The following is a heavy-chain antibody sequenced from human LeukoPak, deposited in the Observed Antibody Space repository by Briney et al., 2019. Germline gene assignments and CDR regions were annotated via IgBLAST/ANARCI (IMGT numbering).Heavy chain of an antibody. V-gene: IGHV3-23*01. CDR2: ISGSGGST. CDR1: GFTFSSYA. Sequence: PGGSLRLSCAASGFTFSSYAMSWVRQAPGKGLEWVSAISGSGGSTYYADSVKGRFTISGDNSKNTLYLQMNSLRAEDTAVYYCAKGVVVVPAALNYFDYWGQGTLVTVSS. D-gene: IGHD2-2*01. J-gene: IGHJ4*02. CDR3: AKGVVVVPAALNYFDY.